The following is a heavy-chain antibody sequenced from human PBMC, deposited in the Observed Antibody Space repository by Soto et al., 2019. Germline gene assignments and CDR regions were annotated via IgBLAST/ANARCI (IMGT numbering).Heavy chain of an antibody. CDR3: ARGRLWMNDYGDYVTVPFEY. V-gene: IGHV1-18*01. D-gene: IGHD4-17*01. CDR1: XXXXTSYG. CDR2: ISAYNGNT. Sequence: QVQLVQSGAEVKXXXAXXXXXXXXXXXXXTSYGIXWVRQAPGQGLEWMGWISAYNGNTNYAQKLQGRVTMTTDTSTRTAYMELRSLRSDDTAVYYCARGRLWMNDYGDYVTVPFEYWGQGTLVTVSS. J-gene: IGHJ4*02.